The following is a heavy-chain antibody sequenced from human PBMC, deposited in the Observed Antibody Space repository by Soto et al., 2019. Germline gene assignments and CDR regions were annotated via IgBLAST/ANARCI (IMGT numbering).Heavy chain of an antibody. V-gene: IGHV4-34*01. D-gene: IGHD2-2*01. CDR1: GGSFSGYY. J-gene: IGHJ6*02. Sequence: SETLSLTCAVYGGSFSGYYWSWIRQPPGKGLEWIGEINHSGSTNYMPSLRGRITLSVDTSKNQFSLKLTSVTAADTAVYYCARAVYCTTANCWDDFHYYNIDVWGQGTPVTVSS. CDR3: ARAVYCTTANCWDDFHYYNIDV. CDR2: INHSGST.